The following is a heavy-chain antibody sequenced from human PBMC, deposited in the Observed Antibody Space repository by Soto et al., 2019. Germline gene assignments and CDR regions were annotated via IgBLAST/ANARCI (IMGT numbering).Heavy chain of an antibody. CDR3: TRAAWFPYLSFY. CDR1: GFTFSRFE. D-gene: IGHD3-10*01. J-gene: IGHJ4*02. Sequence: PGGSLRLSCAASGFTFSRFELHWVRQAPGKGLEWISYISSSGSTAYYASSGEGRFTISRDNANNSVYLQMDSLRAEDTALYYCTRAAWFPYLSFYWGQGALVTVSS. CDR2: ISSSGSTA. V-gene: IGHV3-48*03.